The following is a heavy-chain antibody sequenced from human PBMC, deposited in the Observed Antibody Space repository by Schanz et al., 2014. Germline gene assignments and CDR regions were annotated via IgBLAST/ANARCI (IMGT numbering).Heavy chain of an antibody. CDR2: ISRDGTTS. CDR1: GFTFSDYY. CDR3: ARDGGRDGYNLAFDV. D-gene: IGHD5-12*01. J-gene: IGHJ3*01. Sequence: QVQLVDSGGDLVKPGGSLRLSCAASGFTFSDYYMSWIRQAPGKGLEWLSYISRDGTTSYYADSVKGRFIISRDSSKNTLFLQMNSLRAEDTAVYFCARDGGRDGYNLAFDVWGQGTLVTVAS. V-gene: IGHV3-11*01.